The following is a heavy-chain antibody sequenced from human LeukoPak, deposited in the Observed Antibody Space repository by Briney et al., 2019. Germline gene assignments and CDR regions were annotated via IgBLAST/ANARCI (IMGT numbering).Heavy chain of an antibody. D-gene: IGHD2-2*01. CDR2: IYPGDSDT. V-gene: IGHV5-51*01. CDR3: ARRDCSNTSCYGYYFDY. CDR1: EYSFTSYW. J-gene: IGHJ4*02. Sequence: PGESLKISCKGSEYSFTSYWIGWVRQLPGKGLEWMGVIYPGDSDTSYSPSFQGQVTISADKSINTAYLQWGSLKASDTAMYYCARRDCSNTSCYGYYFDYWGQGTLVTVSS.